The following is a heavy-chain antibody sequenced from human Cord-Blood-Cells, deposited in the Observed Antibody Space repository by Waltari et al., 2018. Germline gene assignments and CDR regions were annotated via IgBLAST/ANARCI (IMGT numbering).Heavy chain of an antibody. CDR2: INPHSGGT. CDR3: ARGQQLFY. CDR1: GYTFTGYY. Sequence: QVQLVQSGAEVKKPGASVKVSCKASGYTFTGYYMHLVRQAPGQGLEWMGWINPHSGGTNYAQKFQGRVTMTRDTSISTADMELSRLRSDDTAVYYCARGQQLFYWGQGTLVTVSS. J-gene: IGHJ4*02. D-gene: IGHD6-13*01. V-gene: IGHV1-2*02.